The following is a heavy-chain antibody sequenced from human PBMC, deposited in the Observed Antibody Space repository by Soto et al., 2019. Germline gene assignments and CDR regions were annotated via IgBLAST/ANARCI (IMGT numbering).Heavy chain of an antibody. D-gene: IGHD3-9*01. V-gene: IGHV4-34*01. CDR3: ALTYSDILTGYSGLEPFDY. CDR1: GGSFSGYY. CDR2: INHSGTT. J-gene: IGHJ4*02. Sequence: SETLSLTCAVYGGSFSGYYWSWIRQPRGKGLEWIGEINHSGTTNYNPSLKSRVTISVDTSKNQFSLKLSSVTAADTAVYYCALTYSDILTGYSGLEPFDYWGQGTLVTVPQ.